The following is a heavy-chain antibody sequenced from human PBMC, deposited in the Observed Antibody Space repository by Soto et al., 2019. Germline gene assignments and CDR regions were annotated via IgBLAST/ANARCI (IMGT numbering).Heavy chain of an antibody. D-gene: IGHD6-13*01. Sequence: QPGGSLRFSCAASGFTVSSYYMTWVRQAPGKGLEWVSAIYSGGSTYYADSVKGRFTISRDNSKNTLYLQMNSLRAEDTAVYYCARARSTAAGLFDYWGLGTLVTVSS. CDR2: IYSGGST. CDR3: ARARSTAAGLFDY. CDR1: GFTVSSYY. J-gene: IGHJ4*02. V-gene: IGHV3-53*01.